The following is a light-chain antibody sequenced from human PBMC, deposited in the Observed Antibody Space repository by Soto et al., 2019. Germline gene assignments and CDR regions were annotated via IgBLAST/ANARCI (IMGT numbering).Light chain of an antibody. CDR1: QSVSTS. J-gene: IGKJ4*01. Sequence: DIQLTQSPSSLSASVGDRVTITCRASQSVSTSLNWYRQKPGEAPKLLIRAESSLEDGVASRFSGSGSGTVFTLTLNSLHHEDFATFYCQQNFSDPPLSFGGGTRVEVK. CDR3: QQNFSDPPLS. V-gene: IGKV1-39*01. CDR2: AES.